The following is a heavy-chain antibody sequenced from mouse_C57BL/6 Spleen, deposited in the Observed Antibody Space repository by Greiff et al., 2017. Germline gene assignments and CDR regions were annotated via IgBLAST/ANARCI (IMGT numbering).Heavy chain of an antibody. D-gene: IGHD2-4*01. CDR3: ARGYYDRYFDV. CDR2: ISDGGSYT. J-gene: IGHJ1*03. Sequence: EVQLVESGGGLVKPGGSLKLSCAASGFTFSSYAMSWVRQTPEKRLEWVATISDGGSYTYYPDTVKGRFTISRDNAKNNLYLQMSHLKSEDTAMYYCARGYYDRYFDVWGTGTTVTVAS. CDR1: GFTFSSYA. V-gene: IGHV5-4*01.